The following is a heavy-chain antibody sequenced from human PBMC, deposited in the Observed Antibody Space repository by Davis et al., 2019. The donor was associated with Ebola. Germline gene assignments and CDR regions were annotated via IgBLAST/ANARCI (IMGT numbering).Heavy chain of an antibody. CDR2: MNDRGST. Sequence: SETLSLTCGISGGSIDNGYWWGWVRQAPGKGLEWITEMNDRGSTNNNPSLKSRVTISIDKSKNQIFLTLTSATVADTAIYYCARRVRSSSDLDSWGQGTLVTVS. CDR3: ARRVRSSSDLDS. D-gene: IGHD3-3*01. CDR1: GGSIDNGYW. J-gene: IGHJ4*02. V-gene: IGHV4-4*02.